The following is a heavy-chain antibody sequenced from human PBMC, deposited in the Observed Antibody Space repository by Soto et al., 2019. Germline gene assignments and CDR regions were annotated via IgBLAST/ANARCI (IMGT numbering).Heavy chain of an antibody. D-gene: IGHD4-4*01. J-gene: IGHJ4*02. CDR2: IDPSDSYA. CDR1: GYSFINYW. Sequence: GESLKISCKVSGYSFINYWITWVRQVPGKGLEWMGSIDPSDSYAKYSPSFQGHVTLSSDKSASTAYLQWSSLKASDSAIYYCATRDYSQFHLDSWGQGTLVTVSS. CDR3: ATRDYSQFHLDS. V-gene: IGHV5-10-1*01.